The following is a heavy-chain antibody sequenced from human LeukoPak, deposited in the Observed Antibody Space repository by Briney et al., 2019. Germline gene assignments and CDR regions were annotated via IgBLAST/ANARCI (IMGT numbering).Heavy chain of an antibody. D-gene: IGHD1-1*01. CDR2: IGTASDT. CDR3: ARGPPRGKYYYMDV. V-gene: IGHV3-13*01. Sequence: GGSLRLSCAASGFTFSSFDMHWVRQPTGQGLGWVSTIGTASDTYYPGSVEGRFTLSRDNAKNSLYLQMNSLTAGDMAVYYCARGPPRGKYYYMDVWGKGTTVTVSS. CDR1: GFTFSSFD. J-gene: IGHJ6*03.